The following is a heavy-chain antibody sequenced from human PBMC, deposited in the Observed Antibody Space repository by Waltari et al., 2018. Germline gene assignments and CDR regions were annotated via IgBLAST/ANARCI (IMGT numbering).Heavy chain of an antibody. J-gene: IGHJ4*02. CDR1: GFTCEEYA. D-gene: IGHD6-19*01. Sequence: ELQLVESGGGRGQPGRALRLSCVASGFTCEEYAMNWVRQAPGKGLEWVAGISWNSDDIVYADSVKGRFTISRDNAKSSLYLQMNTLRTEDMAFYYCAKDRASSSQFLFDLWGQGTLVTVSS. V-gene: IGHV3-9*03. CDR2: ISWNSDDI. CDR3: AKDRASSSQFLFDL.